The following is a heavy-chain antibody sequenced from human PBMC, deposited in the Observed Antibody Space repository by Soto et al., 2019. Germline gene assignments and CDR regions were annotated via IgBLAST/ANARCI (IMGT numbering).Heavy chain of an antibody. Sequence: SVKVSCKASGGSLRKSGVNCVRQAPGQGLEWVGGIIPILGTPNYLPRLQTRVTITADESTNTAFLELSSLRSDDTAIYYCARERDGSGSLSYYFDQWGQGTLVTV. J-gene: IGHJ4*02. D-gene: IGHD3-10*01. CDR1: GGSLRKSG. CDR3: ARERDGSGSLSYYFDQ. V-gene: IGHV1-69*13. CDR2: IIPILGTP.